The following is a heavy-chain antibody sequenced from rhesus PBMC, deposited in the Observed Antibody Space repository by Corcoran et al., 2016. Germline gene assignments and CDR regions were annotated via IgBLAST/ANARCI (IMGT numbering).Heavy chain of an antibody. CDR2: IDPSDSDT. V-gene: IGHV5-20*01. Sequence: EVQLVQSGAEVKRPGESLKISCKTSGYSFTSYWISWVRQMPGKGLEWMGAIDPSDSDTRYNPSFQGQVTISADKSISTAYLQWSRLKASDTDTYYCAKDRNWNYGLDSWGQGVVVTVSS. D-gene: IGHD1-26*01. J-gene: IGHJ6*01. CDR1: GYSFTSYW. CDR3: AKDRNWNYGLDS.